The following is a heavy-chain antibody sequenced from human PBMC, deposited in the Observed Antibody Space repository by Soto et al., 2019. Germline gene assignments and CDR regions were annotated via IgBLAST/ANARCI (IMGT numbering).Heavy chain of an antibody. D-gene: IGHD3-10*01. J-gene: IGHJ4*02. CDR1: GFTFSSYG. V-gene: IGHV3-33*01. CDR3: ARDGESARSTDLDY. Sequence: GGSLRLSCAASGFTFSSYGMHWVRQAPGKGLEWVAVIWYDGSNKYYADSVKGRFTISRDNSKNTLYLQMNSLRAEDTAVYYCARDGESARSTDLDYWGQGTLVTVSS. CDR2: IWYDGSNK.